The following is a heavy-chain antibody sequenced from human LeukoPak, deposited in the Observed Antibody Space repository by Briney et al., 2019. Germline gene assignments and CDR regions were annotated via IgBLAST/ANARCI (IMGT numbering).Heavy chain of an antibody. CDR1: GLTFSSHW. J-gene: IGHJ4*02. Sequence: GGSLRLSCAASGLTFSSHWMHWVRQAPGKGLVWVSRITNDGSSTTYADSVKGRFTISRDNAKNMLYLQVNSLRAEDTAVYCCATQQGGNPAYWGQGTLVTVSS. V-gene: IGHV3-74*01. CDR2: ITNDGSST. CDR3: ATQQGGNPAY. D-gene: IGHD1-14*01.